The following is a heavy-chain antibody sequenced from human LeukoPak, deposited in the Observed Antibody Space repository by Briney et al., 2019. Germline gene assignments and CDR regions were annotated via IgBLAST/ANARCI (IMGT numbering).Heavy chain of an antibody. J-gene: IGHJ5*02. D-gene: IGHD6-13*01. V-gene: IGHV1-69*05. CDR3: AREGGSSWFGDWFDP. Sequence: SVKVSCEASGGTFSSYAISWVRQAPGQGLEWMGRIIPIFGTANYAQKFQGRVTITTDESTSTAYMELSSLRSEDTAVYYCAREGGSSWFGDWFDPWGQGTLVTVSS. CDR2: IIPIFGTA. CDR1: GGTFSSYA.